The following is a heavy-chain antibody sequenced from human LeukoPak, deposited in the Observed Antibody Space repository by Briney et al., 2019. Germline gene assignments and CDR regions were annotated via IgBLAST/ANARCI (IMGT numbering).Heavy chain of an antibody. CDR1: GFTFSTYS. CDR3: ARDLNTGYSSGWYIDY. J-gene: IGHJ4*02. Sequence: GGSLRLSCAASGFTFSTYSMNWVRQAPGKGLEWVSSISSSSTYIYYADSVKGRFTISRDNAKNSLYLQMNSLRAEDTAVYYCARDLNTGYSSGWYIDYWGQGTLVTVSS. CDR2: ISSSSTYI. V-gene: IGHV3-21*01. D-gene: IGHD6-19*01.